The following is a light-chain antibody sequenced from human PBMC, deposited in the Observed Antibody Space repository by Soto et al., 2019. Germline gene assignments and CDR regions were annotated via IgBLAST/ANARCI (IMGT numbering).Light chain of an antibody. V-gene: IGKV3-20*01. Sequence: EIVLTQSPGTLSLSPGERATLSCRASQSVSNNYLAWYQQKPGQAPRLLIYGASNRATGIPDRFSGSGSGKDFTLTISRLDPEYFAVYYCQQYGSSGTFGQGTKVEIK. J-gene: IGKJ1*01. CDR3: QQYGSSGT. CDR1: QSVSNNY. CDR2: GAS.